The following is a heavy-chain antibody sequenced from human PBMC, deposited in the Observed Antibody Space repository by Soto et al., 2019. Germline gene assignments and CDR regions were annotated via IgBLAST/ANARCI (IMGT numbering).Heavy chain of an antibody. CDR2: IIPILGIA. D-gene: IGHD5-12*01. J-gene: IGHJ4*02. Sequence: QVQVVQSGAEVKKPGSSVKVSCKASGGSYSTYTISWVRQAPGQGLEWMGRIIPILGIANYAQAFRGRVTITADKXTSTGYMELGDLRAEDTALYDCARESVGGYPLLDYWGQGTLVTVSS. CDR3: ARESVGGYPLLDY. CDR1: GGSYSTYT. V-gene: IGHV1-69*08.